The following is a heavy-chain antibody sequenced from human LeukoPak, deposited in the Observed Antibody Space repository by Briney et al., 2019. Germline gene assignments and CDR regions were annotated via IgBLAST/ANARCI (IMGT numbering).Heavy chain of an antibody. CDR3: AEVESSYCRI. CDR1: GLTFGNYG. J-gene: IGHJ4*02. Sequence: HPGGSLRLSCVASGLTFGNYGMNWVRQAPGKGLEWVSSIGGGGCTTYYADSVRGRFTISRDNSKNSMYLQMSSLRAEDTAIYYCAEVESSYCRIWGQGTLVTVSS. CDR2: IGGGGCTT. D-gene: IGHD3-10*01. V-gene: IGHV3-23*01.